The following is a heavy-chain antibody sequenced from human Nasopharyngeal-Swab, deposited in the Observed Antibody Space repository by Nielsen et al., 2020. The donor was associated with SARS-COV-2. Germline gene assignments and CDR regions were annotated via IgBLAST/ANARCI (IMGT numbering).Heavy chain of an antibody. J-gene: IGHJ4*02. CDR2: ITPDGSSP. CDR3: ARDKDWNGLDS. V-gene: IGHV3-74*01. D-gene: IGHD1-1*01. CDR1: GFTFSSYW. Sequence: LSLTCAASGFTFSSYWMHWVRQAPGKGLVWVSRITPDGSSPSYADSVQGRITISRDNAKNTLYLQLNSLRAEDTAVYYCARDKDWNGLDSWGQGTLVTVSS.